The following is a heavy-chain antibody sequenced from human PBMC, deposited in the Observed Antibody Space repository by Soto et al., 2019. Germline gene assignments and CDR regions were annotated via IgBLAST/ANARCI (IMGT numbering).Heavy chain of an antibody. D-gene: IGHD6-13*01. J-gene: IGHJ6*02. V-gene: IGHV4-61*01. CDR2: IYYSGST. CDR3: ARGSAYYDYYGMDV. CDR1: GGSVSSDSYY. Sequence: PSETLSLTCSVSGGSVSSDSYYWSWIRQPPGEGLEWIGYIYYSGSTTYNPSLERRVTISVDTSKNQFSLKLRSVTAADTAVYCCARGSAYYDYYGMDVWGQGTTVTVSS.